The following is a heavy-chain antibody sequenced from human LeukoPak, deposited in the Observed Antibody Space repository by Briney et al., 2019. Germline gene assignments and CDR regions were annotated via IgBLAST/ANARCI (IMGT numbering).Heavy chain of an antibody. CDR1: GFTFDDYA. CDR3: AKARGASATPYYFDY. CDR2: ISWNSGSI. Sequence: GGSLRLSCAASGFTFDDYAMHWVRQAPGKGLEWVSGISWNSGSIGYADSVKGRFTISRDNAKNSLYLQMNSLRAEDTALYYCAKARGASATPYYFDYWGQGTLVTVSS. V-gene: IGHV3-9*01. J-gene: IGHJ4*02. D-gene: IGHD5-12*01.